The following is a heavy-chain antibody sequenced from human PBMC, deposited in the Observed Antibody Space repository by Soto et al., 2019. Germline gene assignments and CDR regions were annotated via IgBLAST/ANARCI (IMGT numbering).Heavy chain of an antibody. CDR1: GDRVSSTGSA. Sequence: HTLSLTCAISGDRVSSTGSALNWIRQSPSRGLEWLGRTYYRSKWYNDYAASVQSRITINPDTSRNQFSLQLNSVTPEDTAVYYCARVGCSGGTCLDGLDVWGQGTTVTVS. V-gene: IGHV6-1*01. CDR2: TYYRSKWYN. J-gene: IGHJ6*02. D-gene: IGHD2-15*01. CDR3: ARVGCSGGTCLDGLDV.